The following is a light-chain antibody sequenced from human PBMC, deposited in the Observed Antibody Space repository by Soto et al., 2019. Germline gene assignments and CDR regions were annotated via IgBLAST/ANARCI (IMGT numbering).Light chain of an antibody. Sequence: EIVMTQSPATLSVSPGERATLSCRASQSVSDSLAWYQQKPGQAPRLLICGASTRATGVPARFSGSGSGTEFTLTISSLQSEDFAVYYCQQYNNWPKMFGQGTKVDIK. CDR3: QQYNNWPKM. J-gene: IGKJ1*01. V-gene: IGKV3-15*01. CDR2: GAS. CDR1: QSVSDS.